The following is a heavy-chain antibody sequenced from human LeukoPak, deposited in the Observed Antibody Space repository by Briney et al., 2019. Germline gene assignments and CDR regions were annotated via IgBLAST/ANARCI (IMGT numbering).Heavy chain of an antibody. D-gene: IGHD6-13*01. CDR3: ARVSPRVAAAPFDY. Sequence: GGSLRLSCAASGFTFSSYSMNWVRQAPGKGLEWVSSISSSSSYIYYADSVKGRFTISRDNAKNSLYLQMNSLRAEDTAVYYCARVSPRVAAAPFDYWAREPWSPSPQ. J-gene: IGHJ4*02. CDR1: GFTFSSYS. V-gene: IGHV3-21*01. CDR2: ISSSSSYI.